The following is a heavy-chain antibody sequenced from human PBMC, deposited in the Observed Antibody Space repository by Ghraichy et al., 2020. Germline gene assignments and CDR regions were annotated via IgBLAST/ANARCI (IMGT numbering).Heavy chain of an antibody. CDR3: AKALVGATHDYYYYYGMDV. Sequence: GGSLRLSCAASGFTFSSYGMHWVRQAPGKGLEWVAFIRYDGSNKYYADSVKGRFTISRDNSKNTLYLQMNSLRAEDTAVYYCAKALVGATHDYYYYYGMDVWGQGTTVTVSS. V-gene: IGHV3-30*02. D-gene: IGHD1-26*01. J-gene: IGHJ6*02. CDR2: IRYDGSNK. CDR1: GFTFSSYG.